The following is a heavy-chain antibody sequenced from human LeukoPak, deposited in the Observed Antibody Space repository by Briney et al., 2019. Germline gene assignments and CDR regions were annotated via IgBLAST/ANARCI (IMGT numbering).Heavy chain of an antibody. Sequence: GGSLRLSCAASEFSFSSYWMHWVRQVPGKGLMWVSHIKSDGSSTNYADSLKGRFTISRDNAKNSLYLQMNSLRAEDTALYYCARRDYYGSGGPDYWGQGTLVTVSS. CDR1: EFSFSSYW. D-gene: IGHD3-10*01. CDR3: ARRDYYGSGGPDY. V-gene: IGHV3-74*01. CDR2: IKSDGSST. J-gene: IGHJ4*02.